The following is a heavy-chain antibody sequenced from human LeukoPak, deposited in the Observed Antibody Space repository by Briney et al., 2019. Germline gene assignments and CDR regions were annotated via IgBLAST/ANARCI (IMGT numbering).Heavy chain of an antibody. CDR2: ISGRGGST. CDR1: GFTFSSYG. D-gene: IGHD3-10*01. Sequence: GGSLRLSCAVSGFTFSSYGMSWVRQAPGKGLEWVSAISGRGGSTYYAGSVKGRFTISRDNSKNTLYLQMNSLRAEDTAVYYCAKFSNSYGSENYYYFDYWGQGTLVTVSS. CDR3: AKFSNSYGSENYYYFDY. J-gene: IGHJ4*02. V-gene: IGHV3-23*01.